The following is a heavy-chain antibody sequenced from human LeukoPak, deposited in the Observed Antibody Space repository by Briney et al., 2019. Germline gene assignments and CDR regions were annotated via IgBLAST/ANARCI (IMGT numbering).Heavy chain of an antibody. CDR1: GGTFSSYA. Sequence: ASVKVSCKASGGTFSSYAISWVRQAPGQGLEWMGWINPNSGGTNYAQKFQGRVTMTRDTSISTAYMELSRLRSDDTAVYYCARDEYCSSTSCSGDYWGQGTLVTVSS. V-gene: IGHV1-2*02. CDR3: ARDEYCSSTSCSGDY. J-gene: IGHJ4*02. CDR2: INPNSGGT. D-gene: IGHD2-2*01.